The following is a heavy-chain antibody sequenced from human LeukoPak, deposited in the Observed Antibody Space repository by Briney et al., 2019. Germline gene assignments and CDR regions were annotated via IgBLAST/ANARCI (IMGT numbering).Heavy chain of an antibody. D-gene: IGHD1-1*01. J-gene: IGHJ5*02. Sequence: GGSLRLSCAASGFTFSNYNMNWFRQAPGKGLEWVSYISDTGFSIYYADSVKGRFTISRDNAKNSLSLQMDSLRAEDTAVYYCARDRGRSTTGTTSWFDPWGQGTLVTVSS. CDR3: ARDRGRSTTGTTSWFDP. CDR1: GFTFSNYN. CDR2: ISDTGFSI. V-gene: IGHV3-48*01.